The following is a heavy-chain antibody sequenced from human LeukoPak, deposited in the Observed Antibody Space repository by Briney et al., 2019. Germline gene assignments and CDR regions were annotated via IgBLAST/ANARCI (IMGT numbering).Heavy chain of an antibody. D-gene: IGHD1-1*01. CDR2: IDYSGGT. CDR1: GGSISSFS. Sequence: PSETLSLTCTVSGGSISSFSWSWIRQPPGRGLEWIGFIDYSGGTNYNPSLKSRVIISVDTSKNQFSLKLSSVTAADTAVYYCARHQLSFDYWGQGILVTVSS. CDR3: ARHQLSFDY. J-gene: IGHJ4*02. V-gene: IGHV4-59*08.